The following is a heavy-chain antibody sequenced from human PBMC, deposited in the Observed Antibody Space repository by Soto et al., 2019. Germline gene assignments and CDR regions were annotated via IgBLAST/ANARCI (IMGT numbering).Heavy chain of an antibody. CDR2: ILVGGST. V-gene: IGHV3-23*01. D-gene: IGHD1-26*01. CDR1: GFICSSYD. CDR3: AKETATSGGAFEI. Sequence: QPGGSLRLSCAVSGFICSSYDMSWVRQAPGKGLEWVSTILVGGSTHYEDSVKGRFTISRDTSKNTVYLQMNSLTAGDTAFYYCAKETATSGGAFEIYGQGTMVTVSS. J-gene: IGHJ3*02.